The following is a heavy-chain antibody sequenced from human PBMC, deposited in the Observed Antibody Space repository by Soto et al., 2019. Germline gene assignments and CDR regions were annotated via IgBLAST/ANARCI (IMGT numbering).Heavy chain of an antibody. CDR3: ARVLGDSLCSPCPDY. D-gene: IGHD2-21*02. Sequence: QVQLVESGGGMVKPGGSLRLSCVASGFTFSDYFMSWIRPTPGKGLEWVSYISGSGRIISYAVSMKGRFTISRANTKNALYLQLNSLRAEDTALYYCARVLGDSLCSPCPDYWGQGTLVTVSS. CDR2: ISGSGRII. J-gene: IGHJ4*02. CDR1: GFTFSDYF. V-gene: IGHV3-11*01.